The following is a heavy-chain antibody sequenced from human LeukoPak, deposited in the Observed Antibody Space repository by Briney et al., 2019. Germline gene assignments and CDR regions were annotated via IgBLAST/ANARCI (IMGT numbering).Heavy chain of an antibody. CDR2: MNPNSGNA. D-gene: IGHD6-19*01. V-gene: IGHV1-8*03. Sequence: ASVKVSCKASGYTFISYDINWVRQVTGQGLEWMGWMNPNSGNAAYAQKFQGRVTITRNTSISTAFMELSSLRSEDTAVYYCARRAVGNSYYYSMDVWGKGTTVTDSS. CDR1: GYTFISYD. J-gene: IGHJ6*03. CDR3: ARRAVGNSYYYSMDV.